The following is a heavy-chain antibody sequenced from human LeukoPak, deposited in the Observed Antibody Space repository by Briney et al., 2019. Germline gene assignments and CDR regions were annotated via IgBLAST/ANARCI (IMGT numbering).Heavy chain of an antibody. CDR3: AKVSGFERFLEWFSSAFDY. CDR1: GFTFSSYG. J-gene: IGHJ4*02. CDR2: IRYDGSNK. Sequence: GGSLRLSCAASGFTFSSYGMHWVRQAPGKGLEWVAFIRYDGSNKYYADSVKGRFTISRDNSKNTLYLQVNSLRAEDTAVYYCAKVSGFERFLEWFSSAFDYWGQGTLVTVSS. V-gene: IGHV3-30*02. D-gene: IGHD3-3*01.